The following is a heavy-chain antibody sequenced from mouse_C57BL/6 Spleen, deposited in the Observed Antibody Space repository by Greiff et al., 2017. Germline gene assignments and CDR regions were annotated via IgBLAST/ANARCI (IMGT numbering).Heavy chain of an antibody. CDR2: INPNNGGT. Sequence: VQLQQSGPELVKPGASVKIPCKASGYTFTDYNMDWVKQSHGKSLEWIGDINPNNGGTIYNQKFKGKATLTVDKSSSTAYMELRSLTSEDTAVYYGARADYYDYGRAMDYWGQGTSVTVSS. D-gene: IGHD2-4*01. CDR3: ARADYYDYGRAMDY. CDR1: GYTFTDYN. V-gene: IGHV1-18*01. J-gene: IGHJ4*01.